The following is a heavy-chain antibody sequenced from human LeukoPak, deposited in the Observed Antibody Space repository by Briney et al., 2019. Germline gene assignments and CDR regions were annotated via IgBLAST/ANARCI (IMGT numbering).Heavy chain of an antibody. J-gene: IGHJ4*02. CDR2: IYYSGST. V-gene: IGHV4-59*01. Sequence: SETLSLTCTVSGGSISSYYWSWIRQPPGKGLEGIGYIYYSGSTNYNPSLKSRVTISVDTSKNQFSLKLSSVTAADTAVYYCARSQGYFDYWGQGTLVTVSS. CDR1: GGSISSYY. CDR3: ARSQGYFDY.